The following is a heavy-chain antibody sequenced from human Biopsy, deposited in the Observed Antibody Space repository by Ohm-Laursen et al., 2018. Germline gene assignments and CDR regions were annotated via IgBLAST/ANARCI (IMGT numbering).Heavy chain of an antibody. CDR3: ARATNSTGWPYYYFYGMDV. J-gene: IGHJ6*02. CDR1: GGSISSDY. V-gene: IGHV4-59*01. CDR2: IYYSGST. D-gene: IGHD2/OR15-2a*01. Sequence: GTLSLTWAVSGGSISSDYWSWIRQTPGKGLEWIGYIYYSGSTSYNPSLKSRVTISVDTSKNQFSLRLNSVTAADTAVYYCARATNSTGWPYYYFYGMDVWGQGTTVTVSS.